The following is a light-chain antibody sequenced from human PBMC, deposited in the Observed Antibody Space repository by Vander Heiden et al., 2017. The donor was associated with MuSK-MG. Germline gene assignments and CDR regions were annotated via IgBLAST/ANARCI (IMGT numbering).Light chain of an antibody. Sequence: DIQMTQSPSSLSASVGDRVTITCRASQSISSYLNWYQQKPGKAPKLLIYAASSLQSGVPSRFSGSGSGTDFTLTISSLQPEDFATYYCQQRDSTPLYTFGQGTKVXIK. V-gene: IGKV1-39*01. CDR2: AAS. CDR1: QSISSY. CDR3: QQRDSTPLYT. J-gene: IGKJ2*01.